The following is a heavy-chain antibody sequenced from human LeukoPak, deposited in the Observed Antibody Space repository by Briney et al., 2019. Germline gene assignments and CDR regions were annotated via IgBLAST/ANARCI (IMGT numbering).Heavy chain of an antibody. CDR3: ARDDYRGVTNFDP. Sequence: SETLSLTCTVSGGSISPYFWSWIRQPPGKGLEWIGYISYTGNTNYNPSLKSRVTISVDTSKNQSSLQLTSVTAADTAVYYCARDDYRGVTNFDPWGQGTLVTVSS. V-gene: IGHV4-59*01. CDR2: ISYTGNT. J-gene: IGHJ5*02. D-gene: IGHD3-10*01. CDR1: GGSISPYF.